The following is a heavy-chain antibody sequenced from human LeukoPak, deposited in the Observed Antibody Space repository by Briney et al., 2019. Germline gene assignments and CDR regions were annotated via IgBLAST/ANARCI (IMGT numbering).Heavy chain of an antibody. CDR2: IFYSGST. J-gene: IGHJ6*02. D-gene: IGHD3-22*01. CDR3: ARDQGPADYYDSSGYDYYYGMDV. V-gene: IGHV4-59*01. Sequence: SETLSLTCTVSGGSISSYYWSWIRQPPGKGLEWIGYIFYSGSTNYNPSLKSRVTISVDTSKNQFSLKLSSVTAADTAVYYCARDQGPADYYDSSGYDYYYGMDVWGQGTTVTVSS. CDR1: GGSISSYY.